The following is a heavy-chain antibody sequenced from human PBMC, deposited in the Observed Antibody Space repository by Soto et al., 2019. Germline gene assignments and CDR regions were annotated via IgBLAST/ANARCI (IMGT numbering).Heavy chain of an antibody. CDR2: ISYDGSNK. Sequence: QVQLVESGGGVVQPGRSLRLSCAASGFTFSSYGMHWVRQAPGKGLEWVAVISYDGSNKYYADSVKGRFTISRDNSTNTLYLQMNSLRAEDTAVYYCAGSIAAAGKSGWGQGTLVTVSS. J-gene: IGHJ4*02. CDR1: GFTFSSYG. CDR3: AGSIAAAGKSG. D-gene: IGHD6-13*01. V-gene: IGHV3-30*03.